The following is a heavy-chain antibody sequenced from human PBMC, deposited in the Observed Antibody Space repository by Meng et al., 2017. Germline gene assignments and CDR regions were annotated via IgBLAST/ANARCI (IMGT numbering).Heavy chain of an antibody. CDR1: GFSISTSGVG. V-gene: IGHV2-5*02. Sequence: IPVKEAGPTLEKPTQTVTLTWTFSGFSISTSGVGVGWIRQPPGKALEWLALIYWDDDKRYSPSLKSRLTITKDTSKNQVVLTMTNMDPVDTATYYCAHMYYDFWSGYSPSYYFDYWGQGTLVTVSS. CDR2: IYWDDDK. CDR3: AHMYYDFWSGYSPSYYFDY. J-gene: IGHJ4*02. D-gene: IGHD3-3*01.